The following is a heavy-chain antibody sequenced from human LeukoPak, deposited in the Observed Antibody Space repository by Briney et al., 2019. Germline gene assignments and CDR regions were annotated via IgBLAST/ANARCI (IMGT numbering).Heavy chain of an antibody. Sequence: GESLKISCKGSGYSFTSYWIGWVRQMPGKGLEWMGIIYPGDSDTRYSPSFQGQVTISADKSISTAYLQWSSLKASGTAMYYCARRGYSYGLRGDSFDIWGQGTMVTVSS. CDR1: GYSFTSYW. V-gene: IGHV5-51*01. CDR2: IYPGDSDT. D-gene: IGHD5-18*01. J-gene: IGHJ3*02. CDR3: ARRGYSYGLRGDSFDI.